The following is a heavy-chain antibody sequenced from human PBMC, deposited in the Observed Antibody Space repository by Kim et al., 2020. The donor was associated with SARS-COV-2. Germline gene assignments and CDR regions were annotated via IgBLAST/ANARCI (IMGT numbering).Heavy chain of an antibody. D-gene: IGHD2-15*01. CDR2: IVVGSGNT. CDR3: AADPGFGYCSGGSCYSFVY. J-gene: IGHJ4*02. CDR1: GFTFTSSA. V-gene: IGHV1-58*01. Sequence: SVKVSCKASGFTFTSSAVQWVRQARGQRLEWIGWIVVGSGNTNYAQKFQERVTITRDMSTSTAYMELSSLRSEDTAVYYCAADPGFGYCSGGSCYSFVYWGQGTLVTVSS.